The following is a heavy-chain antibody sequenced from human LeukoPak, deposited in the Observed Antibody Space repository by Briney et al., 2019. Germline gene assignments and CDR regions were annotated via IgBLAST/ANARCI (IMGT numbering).Heavy chain of an antibody. D-gene: IGHD3-10*01. J-gene: IGHJ3*02. CDR3: AKSNGYGLVDI. V-gene: IGHV4-34*01. Sequence: SETLSLTCAVYGGSFSGYYWSWIRQPPGKGLEWIGTIYYSGNTYYNPPLKSRVTISLDTSRNQFSLKLNSVTAADTAVYYCAKSNGYGLVDIWGQGTMVTVSS. CDR2: IYYSGNT. CDR1: GGSFSGYY.